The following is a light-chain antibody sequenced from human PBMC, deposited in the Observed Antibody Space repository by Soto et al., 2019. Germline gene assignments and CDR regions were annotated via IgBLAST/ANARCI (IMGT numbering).Light chain of an antibody. Sequence: EIVMTQSPATLSASPGEIATLSCRASQSVSSNLAWYQQKPGQAPRLLIYGASTRATGIAARFSGSGSGTEFTLTISSLQSEDFAVYYCQQYNNWPPLSAFGQGTKVEIK. J-gene: IGKJ2*01. CDR1: QSVSSN. V-gene: IGKV3-15*01. CDR2: GAS. CDR3: QQYNNWPPLSA.